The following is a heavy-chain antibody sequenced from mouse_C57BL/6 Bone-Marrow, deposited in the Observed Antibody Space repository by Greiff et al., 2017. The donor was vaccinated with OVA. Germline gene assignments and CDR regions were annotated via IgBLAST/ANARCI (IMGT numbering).Heavy chain of an antibody. Sequence: EVMLVESEGGLVQPGSSMKLSCTASGFTFSDYYMAWVRQVPEKGLEWVANINYDGSSTYYLDSLKSRFIISRDNAKNILYLQMSSLKSDDTATYYCASEGNDGYYFDYWGQGTTLTVSS. J-gene: IGHJ2*01. V-gene: IGHV5-16*01. CDR3: ASEGNDGYYFDY. D-gene: IGHD2-3*01. CDR1: GFTFSDYY. CDR2: INYDGSST.